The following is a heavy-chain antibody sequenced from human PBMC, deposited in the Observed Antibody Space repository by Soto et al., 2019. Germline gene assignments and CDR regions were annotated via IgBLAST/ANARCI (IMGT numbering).Heavy chain of an antibody. V-gene: IGHV1-46*01. J-gene: IGHJ4*02. Sequence: ASVKVSCKASGYTFTNYHMHWVRQAPGQGLEWMGLLGPNDEGPIYAQKFQGRVTITRDTSTTTVYMEVSSLTFQDTAVYFCAREMGATDYWGQGTLVTVSS. CDR1: GYTFTNYH. D-gene: IGHD1-26*01. CDR3: AREMGATDY. CDR2: LGPNDEGP.